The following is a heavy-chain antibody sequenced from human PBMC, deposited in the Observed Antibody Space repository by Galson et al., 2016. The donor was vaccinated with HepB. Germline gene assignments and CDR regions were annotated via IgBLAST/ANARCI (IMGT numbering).Heavy chain of an antibody. CDR1: GYTFTGYY. CDR3: AAGWLPHGFEI. J-gene: IGHJ3*02. CDR2: INPNSGDT. V-gene: IGHV1-2*02. Sequence: SVKVSCKASGYTFTGYYMHWVRQAPGQGLEWMGWINPNSGDTNFAQKFQDRVTMTRDTSMSTAYMDLSRLRSDDTAVYYCAAGWLPHGFEIWGQGTLVTVSS. D-gene: IGHD5-12*01.